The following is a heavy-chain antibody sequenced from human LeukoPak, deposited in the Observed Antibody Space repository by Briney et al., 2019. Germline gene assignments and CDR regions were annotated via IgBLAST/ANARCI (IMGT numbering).Heavy chain of an antibody. Sequence: GVSLRLSCAASGFTFSTYAMSWVRQAPGKGLEWVSAISGSGGSTYYADSVKGRFTISRDNSKNTQYLQMNSLRAEDTAVYYCARNSLLGDKDYYFDYWGQGTLVTVSS. CDR3: ARNSLLGDKDYYFDY. CDR2: ISGSGGST. J-gene: IGHJ4*02. CDR1: GFTFSTYA. V-gene: IGHV3-23*01. D-gene: IGHD4-17*01.